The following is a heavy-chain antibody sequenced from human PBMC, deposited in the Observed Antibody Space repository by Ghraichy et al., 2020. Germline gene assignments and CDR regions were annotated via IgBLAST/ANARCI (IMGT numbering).Heavy chain of an antibody. CDR1: GGSISSYY. CDR3: ARHVGAGCSDFDY. Sequence: SETLSLTCTVSGGSISSYYWSWIRQPPGKGLEWIGYIYYSGSTNYNPSLKSRVTISVDTSKNQFSLKLSSVTAADTAVYYCARHVGAGCSDFDYWGQGTLVTVSS. D-gene: IGHD3-10*02. CDR2: IYYSGST. J-gene: IGHJ4*02. V-gene: IGHV4-59*08.